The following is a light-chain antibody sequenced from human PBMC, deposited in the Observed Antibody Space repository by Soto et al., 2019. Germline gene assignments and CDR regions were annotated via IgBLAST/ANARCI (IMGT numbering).Light chain of an antibody. J-gene: IGKJ4*01. CDR2: GAS. Sequence: EIVLTQSPGTLSLSPGERATLSCRASQSVSSSYLAWYQQKPGQAPRLLIYGASNRATGIPDRFSGSGSGTDFALTISRLEPEDFALYYCQQRSNWSPVTFGGGTKVDIK. CDR1: QSVSSSY. CDR3: QQRSNWSPVT. V-gene: IGKV3D-20*02.